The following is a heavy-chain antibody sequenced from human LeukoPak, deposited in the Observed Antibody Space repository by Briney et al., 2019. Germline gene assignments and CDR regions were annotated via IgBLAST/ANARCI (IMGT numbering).Heavy chain of an antibody. D-gene: IGHD3-9*01. CDR1: GGSISSRSYY. CDR3: AREYYDILTAPFDY. CDR2: IYYSGST. V-gene: IGHV4-39*07. J-gene: IGHJ4*02. Sequence: SETLSLTCTVSGGSISSRSYYWGWIRQPPGKGLEWIGSIYYSGSTYYNPSLKSRVTISVDTSKNQFSLKLSSVTAADTAVYYCAREYYDILTAPFDYWGQGTLVTVSS.